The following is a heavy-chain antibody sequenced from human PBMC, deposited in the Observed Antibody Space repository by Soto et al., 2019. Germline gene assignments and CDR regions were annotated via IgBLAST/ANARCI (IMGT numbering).Heavy chain of an antibody. D-gene: IGHD3-22*01. J-gene: IGHJ4*02. Sequence: PSETLSLTCTVSGGSIGSYYWTWIRQPPGEGLEWIGHIYYTGSTNYNPSLKSRVTISVDTPKNQFSLKLSSVTAADIAVYYCARGDYYDSSGFDFWGQGTLVTVSS. V-gene: IGHV4-59*01. CDR2: IYYTGST. CDR3: ARGDYYDSSGFDF. CDR1: GGSIGSYY.